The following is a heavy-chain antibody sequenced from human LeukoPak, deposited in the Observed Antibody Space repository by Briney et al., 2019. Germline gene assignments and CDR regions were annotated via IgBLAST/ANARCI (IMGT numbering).Heavy chain of an antibody. V-gene: IGHV1-69*13. CDR1: GGTFSSYA. D-gene: IGHD5-18*01. Sequence: ASVKVSCKASGGTFSSYAIRWVRQAPGQGLEWMGGIIPIFGTANYAQKFQGRVTITADESTSTAYMELSSLRSEDTAVYYCAMHPGYSYGTLDYWGQGTLVTVSS. CDR2: IIPIFGTA. J-gene: IGHJ4*02. CDR3: AMHPGYSYGTLDY.